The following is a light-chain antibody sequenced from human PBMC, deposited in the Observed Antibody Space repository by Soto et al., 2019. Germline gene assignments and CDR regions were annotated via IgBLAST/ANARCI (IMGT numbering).Light chain of an antibody. Sequence: DMVMTQSPLSLPVTPGEPASSSCTSSQSILHINEYTYLDWDLQKPGQSPQLLIYLSSDRASGVTDRFSGSGSRTDFTLKISIVEAEDVGVYYCTQALQVPYTFGQGTKLEIK. J-gene: IGKJ2*01. CDR2: LSS. CDR1: QSILHINEYTY. CDR3: TQALQVPYT. V-gene: IGKV2-28*01.